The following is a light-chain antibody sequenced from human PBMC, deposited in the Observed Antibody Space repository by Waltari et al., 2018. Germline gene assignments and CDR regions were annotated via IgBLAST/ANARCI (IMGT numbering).Light chain of an antibody. CDR2: HAA. V-gene: IGKV3-20*01. CDR3: QHYVSLPAT. Sequence: SGRASQSVSKYLAWYQQKPGQAPRLLIYHAATRAAGIPDRFSGSGYGTDFSLTISRLEAEDFAVYYCQHYVSLPATFGQGTKVEIK. J-gene: IGKJ1*01. CDR1: QSVSKY.